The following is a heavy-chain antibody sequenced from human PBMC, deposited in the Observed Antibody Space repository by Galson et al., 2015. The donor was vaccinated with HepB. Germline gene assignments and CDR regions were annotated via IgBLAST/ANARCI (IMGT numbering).Heavy chain of an antibody. D-gene: IGHD3-10*01. J-gene: IGHJ6*02. CDR3: GRGYYLPKPYGMDV. CDR2: IWHDGSNV. Sequence: SLRLSCAASGFIFSRYGMHWVRQAPDKGLEWVAVIWHDGSNVYYADSVKGRFTISRDNSQSTLYLQMNSLRAEDTAVYYCGRGYYLPKPYGMDVWGQGTTVTVSS. V-gene: IGHV3-33*01. CDR1: GFIFSRYG.